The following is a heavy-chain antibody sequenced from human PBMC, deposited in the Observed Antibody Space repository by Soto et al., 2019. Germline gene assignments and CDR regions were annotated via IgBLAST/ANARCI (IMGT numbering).Heavy chain of an antibody. Sequence: ASVKVSCKVSGYTLTELSMHWVRQAPGKGLEWMGGFDPEDGETIYAQKFQGRVTMTEDTSTDTAYMELSSLRSEDTAVYYCAPLQPPVGELDYFDYWSQGTLVTVSS. V-gene: IGHV1-24*01. CDR2: FDPEDGET. CDR3: APLQPPVGELDYFDY. D-gene: IGHD3-16*01. CDR1: GYTLTELS. J-gene: IGHJ4*02.